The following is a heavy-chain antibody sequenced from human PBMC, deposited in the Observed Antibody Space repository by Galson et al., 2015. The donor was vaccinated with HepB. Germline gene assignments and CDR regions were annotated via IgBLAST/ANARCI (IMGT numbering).Heavy chain of an antibody. CDR3: VKDELAGTTIGVAFDI. CDR1: GFTFSSYA. J-gene: IGHJ3*02. V-gene: IGHV3-64D*06. D-gene: IGHD1-7*01. Sequence: SLRLSCAASGFTFSSYAMHWVRQAPGKGLEYVSAISSNGGSTYYADSVKGRFTISRDNSKNTLYLQMSSLRAEDTAVYYCVKDELAGTTIGVAFDIWGQGTMVTVSS. CDR2: ISSNGGST.